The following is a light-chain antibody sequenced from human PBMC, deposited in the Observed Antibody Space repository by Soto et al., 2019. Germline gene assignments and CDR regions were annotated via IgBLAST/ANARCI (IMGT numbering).Light chain of an antibody. V-gene: IGKV3-20*01. CDR2: GAS. Sequence: EIVLTQSPGTLSLSPGERATLSCRASQSVSSSYLAWYQQKPGQAPRLLIYGASSRATGIPDRFSGSGSGTDFTRIISRLEPEGFAVYSCQQYASPPVYTFGQGTKLEIK. CDR1: QSVSSSY. CDR3: QQYASPPVYT. J-gene: IGKJ2*01.